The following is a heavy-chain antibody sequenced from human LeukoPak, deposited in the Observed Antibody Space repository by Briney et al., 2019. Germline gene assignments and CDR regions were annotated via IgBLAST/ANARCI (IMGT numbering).Heavy chain of an antibody. V-gene: IGHV1-2*02. CDR2: INPNSGGT. CDR3: ARDLSHRYYHSTGYAFDY. D-gene: IGHD3-22*01. CDR1: GYTFTGYY. Sequence: ASVKVSCKASGYTFTGYYMHWVRQAPGQGLEWMGWINPNSGGTNYAQKFQGRVTMTSDTSISTAYMELSRLRSEDTAVYYCARDLSHRYYHSTGYAFDYWGQGTLVTVSS. J-gene: IGHJ4*02.